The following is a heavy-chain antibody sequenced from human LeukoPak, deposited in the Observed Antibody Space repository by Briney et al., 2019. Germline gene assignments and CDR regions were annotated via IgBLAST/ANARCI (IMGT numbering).Heavy chain of an antibody. CDR3: TRGRVVTNFDY. D-gene: IGHD4-23*01. CDR1: GFTFSSYW. Sequence: GGSLRLSRAASGFTFSSYWMHWVRQAPGKGLVWVSRINSDGSSTTYADSVKGRFTISRDNAKNTLYLQMNSLRAEDTAVYYCTRGRVVTNFDYWGQGTLVTVSS. V-gene: IGHV3-74*03. CDR2: INSDGSST. J-gene: IGHJ4*02.